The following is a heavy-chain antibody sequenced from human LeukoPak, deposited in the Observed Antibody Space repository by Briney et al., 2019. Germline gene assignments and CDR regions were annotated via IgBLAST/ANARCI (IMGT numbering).Heavy chain of an antibody. D-gene: IGHD5-18*01. V-gene: IGHV3-53*05. J-gene: IGHJ4*02. CDR1: GFTVSSNS. Sequence: PGGSLRLSCTVSGFTVSSNSMSWVRQAPGKGLEWVSFIYSGGNTHYSDSVKGRFTISRDNSKNTLYLQMNSLRAEDTAVYYCARDFVDTALDYWGQGTLVTVSS. CDR3: ARDFVDTALDY. CDR2: IYSGGNT.